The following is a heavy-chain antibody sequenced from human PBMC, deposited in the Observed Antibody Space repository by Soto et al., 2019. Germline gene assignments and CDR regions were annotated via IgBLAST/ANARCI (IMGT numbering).Heavy chain of an antibody. CDR1: GVSISAYY. CDR2: IYNSGST. Sequence: SETLSLTCTVSGVSISAYYWSWIRQPPGGALEWIGFIYNSGSTHYNPSLKSRVTMSIDTSKNQFSLKLSSVTAADTAMYYCAGLYTRSPFFDSWGQGTLVTVYS. D-gene: IGHD2-2*01. V-gene: IGHV4-59*01. CDR3: AGLYTRSPFFDS. J-gene: IGHJ4*02.